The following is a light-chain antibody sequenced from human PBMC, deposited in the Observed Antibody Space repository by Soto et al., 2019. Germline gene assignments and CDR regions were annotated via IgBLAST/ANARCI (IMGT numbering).Light chain of an antibody. CDR3: QQRSNWPSIT. CDR2: DAS. J-gene: IGKJ5*01. CDR1: QSVSSY. V-gene: IGKV3-11*01. Sequence: EIVLTQSPATLSLSPGERATLSCRASQSVSSYLAWYQQKLGQAPRLLIYDASNRTTGIPARFSGSGSGTDFTLTISSLEPEDFAVYYCQQRSNWPSITVGEGTRLEIK.